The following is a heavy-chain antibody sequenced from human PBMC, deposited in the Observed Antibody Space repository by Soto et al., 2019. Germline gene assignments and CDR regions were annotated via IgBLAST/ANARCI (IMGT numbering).Heavy chain of an antibody. J-gene: IGHJ3*02. CDR2: IYYSGST. Sequence: QVQLQESGPGLVKPSETLSLTCTVSGGSISSYYWSWIRQPPGKGLEWIGYIYYSGSTNYNPSLKSRVTISVDTSKNQFSLKLSSVTAADTAVYYCARFILTGYYNDAFDIWGQGTMVTVSS. D-gene: IGHD3-9*01. CDR1: GGSISSYY. CDR3: ARFILTGYYNDAFDI. V-gene: IGHV4-59*01.